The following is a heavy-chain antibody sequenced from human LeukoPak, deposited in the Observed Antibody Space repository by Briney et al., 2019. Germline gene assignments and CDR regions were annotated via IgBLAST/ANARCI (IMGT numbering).Heavy chain of an antibody. CDR3: ARTHIDYYGSGSYWDY. Sequence: SETLSLTCTVSGGSISGSFWHWIRQPPGKGLEWMGYVFDSGTTAYNPSLNSRVTISEDTSKNQFSLNLSSVTAADTAVYYCARTHIDYYGSGSYWDYWGQGTLVTVSS. V-gene: IGHV4-59*01. D-gene: IGHD3-10*01. CDR1: GGSISGSF. J-gene: IGHJ4*02. CDR2: VFDSGTT.